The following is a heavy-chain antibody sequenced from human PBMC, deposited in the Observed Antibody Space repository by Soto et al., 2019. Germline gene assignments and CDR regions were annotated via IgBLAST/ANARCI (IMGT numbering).Heavy chain of an antibody. CDR1: GGSINSGDYY. CDR3: ARDRYYGSGTYYNFYSGMDV. V-gene: IGHV4-30-4*01. D-gene: IGHD3-10*01. Sequence: SETLSLTCTVSGGSINSGDYYWTWVRQPPGKGLEWIGNIFHSGSTYYTPSLQSRVTISLDTSKNHFSPKLSSVTPADTAVYYCARDRYYGSGTYYNFYSGMDVWGQGTTVTVSS. CDR2: IFHSGST. J-gene: IGHJ6*02.